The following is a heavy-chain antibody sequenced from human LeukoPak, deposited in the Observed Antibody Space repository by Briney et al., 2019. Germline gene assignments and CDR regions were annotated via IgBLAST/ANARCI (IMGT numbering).Heavy chain of an antibody. D-gene: IGHD5-18*01. CDR1: GFTFSSYA. J-gene: IGHJ4*02. V-gene: IGHV3-23*01. CDR2: ISGSGGST. Sequence: PGGSLRLSCAASGFTFSSYAMSWVRQAPGKGLEWVSAISGSGGSTYYADSVKGRFTISGDNSKNTLYLQMNSLRAEDTAVYYCAKCPQLWPYYFDYWGQGTLVTVSS. CDR3: AKCPQLWPYYFDY.